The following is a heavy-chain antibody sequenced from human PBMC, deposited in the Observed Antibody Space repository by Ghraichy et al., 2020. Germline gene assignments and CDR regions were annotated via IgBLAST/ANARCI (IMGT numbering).Heavy chain of an antibody. CDR3: ARDESIGGYCSGGSCSVPYYYYGMDV. CDR2: ISSSSSYI. Sequence: GSLRLSCAASGFTFSSYSMNWVRQAPGKGLEWVSSISSSSSYIYYADSVKGRFTISRDNAKNSLYLQMNSLRAEDTAVYYCARDESIGGYCSGGSCSVPYYYYGMDVWGQGTTVTVSS. CDR1: GFTFSSYS. J-gene: IGHJ6*02. D-gene: IGHD2-15*01. V-gene: IGHV3-21*01.